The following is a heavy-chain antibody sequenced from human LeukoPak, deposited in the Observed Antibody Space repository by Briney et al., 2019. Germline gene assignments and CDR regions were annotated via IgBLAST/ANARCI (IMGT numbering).Heavy chain of an antibody. CDR1: GGSISSYY. D-gene: IGHD3-3*01. Sequence: SETLSLTCTVSGGSISSYYWSWIRQPPGKGLEWIGYISYSGSTYYNPSLKSRVTISVDTSKNQFSLKLSSVTAADTAVYYCVIGVVNNYYYYYGMDVWGQGTTVTVSS. V-gene: IGHV4-59*04. CDR3: VIGVVNNYYYYYGMDV. J-gene: IGHJ6*02. CDR2: ISYSGST.